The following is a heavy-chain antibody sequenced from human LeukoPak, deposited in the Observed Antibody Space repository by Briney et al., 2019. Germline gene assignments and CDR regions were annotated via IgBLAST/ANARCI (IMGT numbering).Heavy chain of an antibody. D-gene: IGHD1-26*01. CDR3: AKSGGYGLIDY. V-gene: IGHV4-59*08. CDR2: ISYSGTT. J-gene: IGHJ4*02. CDR1: GGSISSYY. Sequence: SETLSLTCTVSGGSISSYYWSWIRQPPGKGLEWIGYISYSGTTYYNPSLESRVTISIDTSKNQFSLKLNSVTAADTAMYYCAKSGGYGLIDYWGQGTLVTVSS.